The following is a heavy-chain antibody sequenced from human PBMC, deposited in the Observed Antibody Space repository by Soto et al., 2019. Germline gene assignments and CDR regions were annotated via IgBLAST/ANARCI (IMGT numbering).Heavy chain of an antibody. V-gene: IGHV3-21*04. Sequence: GGSLRLSCAASGFTVRGYSMNWVRQARGKRLEWVSAISSSSSYIYYADSVKGRFTSSRDNSKNTLYLQMNSLRAEGTAVYYCARGDSSSWYGIYYYYGMDVWGQGTTVTVSS. CDR2: ISSSSSYI. CDR1: GFTVRGYS. J-gene: IGHJ6*02. D-gene: IGHD6-13*01. CDR3: ARGDSSSWYGIYYYYGMDV.